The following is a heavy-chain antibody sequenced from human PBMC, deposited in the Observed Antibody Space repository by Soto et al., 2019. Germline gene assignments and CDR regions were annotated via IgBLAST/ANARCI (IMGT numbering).Heavy chain of an antibody. Sequence: GGSLRLSCVASGFALVDYMSWIRQARGKGLEFVADIAGNGGTTYCADSVKGRFTVSRDNAKNSLYLQMNSLRAEDTAVYFCARDCSTKGMDVWGQGGTVTVSS. V-gene: IGHV3-11*01. CDR2: IAGNGGTT. CDR1: GFALVDY. J-gene: IGHJ6*02. CDR3: ARDCSTKGMDV. D-gene: IGHD2-2*01.